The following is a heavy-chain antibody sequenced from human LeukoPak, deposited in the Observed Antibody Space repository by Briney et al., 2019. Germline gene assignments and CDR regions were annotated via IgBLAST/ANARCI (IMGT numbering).Heavy chain of an antibody. CDR3: ARDPKNFYDSKFDYYHMDV. V-gene: IGHV1-2*02. CDR1: GGTFSSYA. CDR2: INPNTGGT. J-gene: IGHJ6*03. Sequence: ASVKVSCKASGGTFSSYAISWVRQAPGQGLEWMGRINPNTGGTNYAQKFQDRVTMTRDTSISTTNLELSRLSSDDTAVYYCARDPKNFYDSKFDYYHMDVWGKGATVTISS. D-gene: IGHD3-22*01.